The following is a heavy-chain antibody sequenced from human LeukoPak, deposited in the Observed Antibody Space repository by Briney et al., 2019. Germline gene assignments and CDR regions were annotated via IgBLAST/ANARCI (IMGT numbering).Heavy chain of an antibody. V-gene: IGHV3-30*18. D-gene: IGHD6-19*01. Sequence: GGSLRLSCAASGFTFSSYGMHWVRQAPGKGLEWVAVISYDGSNKYYADSVKGRFTISRDNSKNTLYLQMNSLRAEDTAVYYCAKDQGISGWAKYFQHWGQGTLVTVSS. CDR1: GFTFSSYG. CDR2: ISYDGSNK. J-gene: IGHJ1*01. CDR3: AKDQGISGWAKYFQH.